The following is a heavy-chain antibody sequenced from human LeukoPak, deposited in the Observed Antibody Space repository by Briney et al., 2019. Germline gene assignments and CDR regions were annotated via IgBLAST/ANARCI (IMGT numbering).Heavy chain of an antibody. V-gene: IGHV3-23*01. J-gene: IGHJ4*02. Sequence: GGSLRLFCVASGFTFSSYAMSWFRQAPGKGLQWVSSISGSGSGGSTYYSHSVKVRFTISRDNSKDTLYLQMNSLRAEDTAVYYCAKLLAVTNSYYFNYWGQGTLVTVSS. CDR2: ISGSGSGGST. CDR1: GFTFSSYA. D-gene: IGHD6-19*01. CDR3: AKLLAVTNSYYFNY.